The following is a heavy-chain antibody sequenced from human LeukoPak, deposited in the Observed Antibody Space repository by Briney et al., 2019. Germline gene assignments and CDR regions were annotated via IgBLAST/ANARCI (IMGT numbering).Heavy chain of an antibody. D-gene: IGHD3-10*02. CDR1: GYIFTGYY. J-gene: IGHJ4*02. V-gene: IGHV1-2*02. CDR2: INPNSGGT. Sequence: ASVKVSCKASGYIFTGYYMHWVRQAPGQGLEWMGWINPNSGGTNYAQKFQGKVAMTRDTSISTAYMELSRLRSDDTAVCYCARDLMDVRGVITPVNYFVYWGQGTLVTVSS. CDR3: ARDLMDVRGVITPVNYFVY.